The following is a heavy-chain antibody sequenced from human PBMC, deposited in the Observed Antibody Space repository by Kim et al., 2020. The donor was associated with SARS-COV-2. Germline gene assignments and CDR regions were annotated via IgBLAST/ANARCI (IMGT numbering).Heavy chain of an antibody. CDR3: AKDKGPYYYDGMDV. V-gene: IGHV3-9*01. Sequence: GGSLRLSCAASGFTFDDYAMHWVRQAPGKGLEWVSGISWNSGSIGYADSVKGRFTISRDNAKNSLYLQMNSLRAEDTALYYCAKDKGPYYYDGMDVWGQGTTVTVSS. CDR2: ISWNSGSI. CDR1: GFTFDDYA. J-gene: IGHJ6*02.